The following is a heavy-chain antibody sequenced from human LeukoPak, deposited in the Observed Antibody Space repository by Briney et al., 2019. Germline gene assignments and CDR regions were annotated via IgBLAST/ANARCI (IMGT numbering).Heavy chain of an antibody. Sequence: PGGSLRLSCAASGFTLTSYAIHWVRQAPGKGLVWVAVISYDGSNRYYADSVKDRFIISRDTSKNTVYLQMNSLRAGDAAVYYCARSNSGIYSHFDYWGQGTLVTVSS. CDR2: ISYDGSNR. D-gene: IGHD1-26*01. CDR3: ARSNSGIYSHFDY. V-gene: IGHV3-30*04. J-gene: IGHJ4*02. CDR1: GFTLTSYA.